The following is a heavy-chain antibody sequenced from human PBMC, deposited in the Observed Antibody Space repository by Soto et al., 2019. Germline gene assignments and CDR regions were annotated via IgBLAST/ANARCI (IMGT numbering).Heavy chain of an antibody. J-gene: IGHJ5*02. CDR2: ISYDGSNK. D-gene: IGHD6-13*01. CDR3: ARDPGTFIAAAQDWFDP. Sequence: QVQLVESGGGVVQPGRSLRLSCAASGFTFSSYAMHWVRQAPGKGLEWVAVISYDGSNKYYADSVKGRFTISRDNSKNTLYLQMNSLRAEDTAVYYCARDPGTFIAAAQDWFDPWGQGTLFTVSS. CDR1: GFTFSSYA. V-gene: IGHV3-30-3*01.